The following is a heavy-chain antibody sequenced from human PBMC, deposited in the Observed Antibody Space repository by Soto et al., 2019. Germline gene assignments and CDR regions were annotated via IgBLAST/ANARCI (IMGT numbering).Heavy chain of an antibody. CDR1: GGSISSFY. CDR2: IYRGGRN. J-gene: IGHJ4*02. Sequence: PSETLSLTCTVSGGSISSFYWSWIRQPAGKGLEWIGRIYRGGRNNSTPSLKSRVTLSVDTSKNQYSLRLSSVTAADTAMYYCARGSSGWDFWGQGTLVTVSS. CDR3: ARGSSGWDF. D-gene: IGHD6-25*01. V-gene: IGHV4-4*07.